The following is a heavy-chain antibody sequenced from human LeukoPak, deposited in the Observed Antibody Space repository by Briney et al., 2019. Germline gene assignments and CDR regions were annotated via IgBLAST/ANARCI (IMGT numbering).Heavy chain of an antibody. V-gene: IGHV4-59*01. J-gene: IGHJ5*02. Sequence: KTSETLSLICTVSGGSICGYYWSWIRQPPGKGLEWIGYIYYSGGTNYNPSLKSRVTISVDTSKNQFSLKLRSVTAAYTAMFYCAIYSDNWFDPWGQGTLVTVSS. D-gene: IGHD5-12*01. CDR2: IYYSGGT. CDR1: GGSICGYY. CDR3: AIYSDNWFDP.